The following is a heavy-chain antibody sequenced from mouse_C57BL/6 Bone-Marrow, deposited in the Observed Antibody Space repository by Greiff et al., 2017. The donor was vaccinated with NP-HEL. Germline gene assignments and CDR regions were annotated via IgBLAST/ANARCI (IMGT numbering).Heavy chain of an antibody. CDR2: IDPENGDT. CDR1: GFNIKDDY. Sequence: EVQLQQSGAELVRPGASVKLSCTASGFNIKDDYMHWVKQRPEQGLEWIGWIDPENGDTEYASKFQGKATITADTSSNTAYLQLSSLTSEDTAVYYCTLITTVVPYAMDYWGQGTSVTVSS. J-gene: IGHJ4*01. CDR3: TLITTVVPYAMDY. V-gene: IGHV14-4*01. D-gene: IGHD1-1*01.